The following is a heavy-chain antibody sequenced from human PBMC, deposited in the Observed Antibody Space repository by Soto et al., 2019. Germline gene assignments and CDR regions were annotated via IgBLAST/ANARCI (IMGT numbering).Heavy chain of an antibody. D-gene: IGHD2-15*01. CDR3: ARALPYCSGGSCYSGGFAFDP. V-gene: IGHV4-30-4*01. Sequence: PSETLSLTCTVSGGSISSGDYYWSWIRQPPGKGLEWIGYIYYSGSTYYNPSLKSRVTISVDTSKNQFSLKLSSVTAADTAVYYCARALPYCSGGSCYSGGFAFDPWGQGTLVTVSS. J-gene: IGHJ5*02. CDR1: GGSISSGDYY. CDR2: IYYSGST.